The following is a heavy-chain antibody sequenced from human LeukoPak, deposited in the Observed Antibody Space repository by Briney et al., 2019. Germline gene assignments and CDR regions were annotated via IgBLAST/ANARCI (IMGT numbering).Heavy chain of an antibody. Sequence: KASETPSLTCTVSGGSISSSSYYWGWIRQPPGKGLEWIGSIYYSGSTYYNPSLKSRVTISVDTSKNQFSLKLSSVTAADTAVYYCAREWTGSRWFDPWGQGTLVTVSS. J-gene: IGHJ5*02. D-gene: IGHD3-10*01. CDR3: AREWTGSRWFDP. CDR2: IYYSGST. CDR1: GGSISSSSYY. V-gene: IGHV4-39*07.